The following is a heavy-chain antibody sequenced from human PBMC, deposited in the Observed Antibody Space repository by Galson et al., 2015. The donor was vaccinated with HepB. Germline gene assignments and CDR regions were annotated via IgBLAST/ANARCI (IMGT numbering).Heavy chain of an antibody. CDR2: ISGSGGST. CDR3: AKYSSSWYVLWD. J-gene: IGHJ4*02. D-gene: IGHD6-13*01. Sequence: SLRLSCAASGFTFSSYAMSWVRQAPGKGLEWVSAISGSGGSTYYADSVKGRFTISRDNSKNTLYLQMNSLRAEDTAVYYCAKYSSSWYVLWDWGQGTLVTVSS. V-gene: IGHV3-23*01. CDR1: GFTFSSYA.